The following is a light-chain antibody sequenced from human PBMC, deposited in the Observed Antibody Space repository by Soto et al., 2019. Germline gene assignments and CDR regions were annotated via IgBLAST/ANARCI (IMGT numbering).Light chain of an antibody. Sequence: EIVMTQSPATLSVSPGDRATLSCRASQSVSNNLAWFQQKPGQVPRLLIYGASTRATGIPARFSGSGSGTEFTLTISSLQSEDFAVYYCQQYNNWPPWTVGQGTKVEIK. CDR3: QQYNNWPPWT. CDR2: GAS. V-gene: IGKV3-15*01. CDR1: QSVSNN. J-gene: IGKJ1*01.